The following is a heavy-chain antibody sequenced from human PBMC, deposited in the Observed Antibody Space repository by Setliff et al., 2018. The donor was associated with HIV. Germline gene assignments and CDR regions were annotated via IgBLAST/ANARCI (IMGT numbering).Heavy chain of an antibody. V-gene: IGHV1-8*01. CDR3: ARGQYYNFWSGYYTWSYFDY. D-gene: IGHD3-3*01. J-gene: IGHJ4*02. Sequence: ASVKVSCKASGYTFSNYDINWVRQATGQGLEWMGWMNPNSGNTGYAQKFQGRVTMTRNTSISTAYMELSSLRSEDTAVYYCARGQYYNFWSGYYTWSYFDYWGQGTLVTVSS. CDR1: GYTFSNYD. CDR2: MNPNSGNT.